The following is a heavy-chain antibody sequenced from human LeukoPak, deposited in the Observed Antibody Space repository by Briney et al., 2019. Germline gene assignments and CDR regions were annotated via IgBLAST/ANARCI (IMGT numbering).Heavy chain of an antibody. J-gene: IGHJ4*02. Sequence: ASVKVSCKAPGYTFTSYYIHWVRQAPGQGLEWMGIINPSGGSASYAQNFQGRVTMTRDTSTSTVYMELSSLRSEDTAVYYCARERSRWSHFDYWGQGTLVTVSS. CDR3: ARERSRWSHFDY. D-gene: IGHD2-8*01. CDR1: GYTFTSYY. CDR2: INPSGGSA. V-gene: IGHV1-46*01.